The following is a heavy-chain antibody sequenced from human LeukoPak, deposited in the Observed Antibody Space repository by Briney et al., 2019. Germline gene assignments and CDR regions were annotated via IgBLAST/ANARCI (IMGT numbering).Heavy chain of an antibody. D-gene: IGHD6-13*01. CDR2: IKQDGSEK. J-gene: IGHJ6*03. CDR1: GFTLSSFA. CDR3: ARDQGSSSWYSLYYYYYYMDV. Sequence: GGSLRLSCTASGFTLSSFAMSWVRQAPGKGLEWVANIKQDGSEKYYVDSVKGRFTISRDNAKNSLYLQMNSLRAEDTAVYYCARDQGSSSWYSLYYYYYYMDVWGKGTTVTVSS. V-gene: IGHV3-7*01.